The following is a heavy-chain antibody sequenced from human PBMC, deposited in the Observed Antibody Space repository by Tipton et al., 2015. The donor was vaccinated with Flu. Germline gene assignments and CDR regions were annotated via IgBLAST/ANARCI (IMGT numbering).Heavy chain of an antibody. CDR3: ARGSMGEGPVTMSRDPHLFFGIDV. V-gene: IGHV4-31*03. Sequence: LRLSCIVSGGSVSSGGYHWSWIRQQPGKGLEWMGHIYYSGSTDYNPSLKSRLYMSLDTSKNEFLLKLTSVTAADTAVYFCARGSMGEGPVTMSRDPHLFFGIDVWGHGTKFTVSS. CDR1: GGSVSSGGYH. CDR2: IYYSGST. D-gene: IGHD3-22*01. J-gene: IGHJ6*02.